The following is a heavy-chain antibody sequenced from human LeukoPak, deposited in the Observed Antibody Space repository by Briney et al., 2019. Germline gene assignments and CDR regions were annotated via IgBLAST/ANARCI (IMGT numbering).Heavy chain of an antibody. V-gene: IGHV3-43*01. CDR1: GFTFADYT. Sequence: GGSLRLSCAASGFTFADYTMHWVRQAPGKGLEWVSLISWDGGSTYYADSVKGRFTISRDNSKNSLYLQMNSLRTEETALYYCAKDCLNRSSWPNPLDYWGQGTLVTVSS. CDR3: AKDCLNRSSWPNPLDY. CDR2: ISWDGGST. J-gene: IGHJ4*02. D-gene: IGHD6-13*01.